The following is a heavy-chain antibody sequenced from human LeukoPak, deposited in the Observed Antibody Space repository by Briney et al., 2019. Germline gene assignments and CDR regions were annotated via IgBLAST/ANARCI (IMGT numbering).Heavy chain of an antibody. V-gene: IGHV1-8*02. J-gene: IGHJ4*02. CDR2: MNPNSGNT. Sequence: ASVKVSCKASGYTFTSYYMHWVRQATGQGLEWMGWMNPNSGNTGYAQKFQGRVTMTRNTSISTAYMELSSLRSEDTAVYYCARGVGGSSWLDYWGQGTLVTVSS. CDR1: GYTFTSYY. CDR3: ARGVGGSSWLDY. D-gene: IGHD6-13*01.